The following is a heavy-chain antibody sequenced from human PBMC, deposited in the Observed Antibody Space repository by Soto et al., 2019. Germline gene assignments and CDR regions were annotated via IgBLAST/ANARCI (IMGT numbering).Heavy chain of an antibody. D-gene: IGHD3-9*01. CDR2: IKSKTDGGTT. CDR3: ILTGYYRPYYYYFMDV. V-gene: IGHV3-15*01. J-gene: IGHJ6*03. Sequence: GGSLRLSCAASGFTFSNAWMSWVRQAPGKGLEWVGRIKSKTDGGTTDYAAPVKGRFTISRDDSKNTLYLQMNSLKTEDTAVYYCILTGYYRPYYYYFMDVWGKGTTVIVSS. CDR1: GFTFSNAW.